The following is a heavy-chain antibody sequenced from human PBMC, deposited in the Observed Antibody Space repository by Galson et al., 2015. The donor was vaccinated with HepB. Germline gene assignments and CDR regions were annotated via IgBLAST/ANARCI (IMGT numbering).Heavy chain of an antibody. CDR2: ISYDGSNK. J-gene: IGHJ6*02. Sequence: SLRLSCAASGFTFSSYAMHWVRQAPGKGLEWVAVISYDGSNKYYADSVKGRFTISRDNSKNTLYLQMNSLRAEDTAVYYCARERFLEWLLPGDYYYYYGMDVWGQGTTVTVSS. CDR1: GFTFSSYA. D-gene: IGHD3-3*01. V-gene: IGHV3-30-3*01. CDR3: ARERFLEWLLPGDYYYYYGMDV.